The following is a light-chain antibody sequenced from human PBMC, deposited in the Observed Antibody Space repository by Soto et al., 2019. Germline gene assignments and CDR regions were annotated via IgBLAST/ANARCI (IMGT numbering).Light chain of an antibody. CDR2: AAS. CDR3: QQLKTYPLT. V-gene: IGKV1-9*01. CDR1: QAITYF. J-gene: IGKJ4*01. Sequence: QFTQSPAFLSASVGDRVTITCRASQAITYFLAWYQQQPGKAPQLLIYAASTLQSGVPSRFSGTGSGTDFTLTISNLQPEDFATYYCQQLKTYPLTFGGGTKVDIK.